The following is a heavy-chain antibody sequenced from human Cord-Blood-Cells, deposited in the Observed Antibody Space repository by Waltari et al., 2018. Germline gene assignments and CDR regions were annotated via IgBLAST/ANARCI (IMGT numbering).Heavy chain of an antibody. V-gene: IGHV4-34*01. CDR1: GGSFSCYY. Sequence: QVQLQQWGAGLLKPSETLSLTCAVYGGSFSCYYWSWIRPPPGKGLEWIGEINHSGSTNYNPSLKSRVTISVDTSKNQFSLKLSSVTAADTAVYYCARAWGGCSGVAGDDYWGQGTLVTVSS. J-gene: IGHJ4*02. CDR3: ARAWGGCSGVAGDDY. D-gene: IGHD6-19*01. CDR2: INHSGST.